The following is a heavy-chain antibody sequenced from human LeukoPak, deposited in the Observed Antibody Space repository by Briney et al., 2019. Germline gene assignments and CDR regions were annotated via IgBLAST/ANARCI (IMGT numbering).Heavy chain of an antibody. J-gene: IGHJ4*02. V-gene: IGHV5-51*01. CDR3: ARHDRGDYGGTIDY. Sequence: GESLKISCKGSGYSSTNYWIGWVRQMPGKGLEWMGIIYPGDSDIRYNPSFQGQVTISADKSISTAYLQWSSLKASDTAMYYCARHDRGDYGGTIDYWGQGTLVTVSS. D-gene: IGHD4-23*01. CDR2: IYPGDSDI. CDR1: GYSSTNYW.